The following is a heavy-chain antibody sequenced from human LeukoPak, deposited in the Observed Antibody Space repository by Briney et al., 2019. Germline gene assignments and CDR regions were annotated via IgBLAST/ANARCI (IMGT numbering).Heavy chain of an antibody. CDR3: ARVEASGYDYGAFDY. V-gene: IGHV3-74*01. CDR2: INGDGSST. J-gene: IGHJ4*02. D-gene: IGHD5-12*01. CDR1: GFTFSSYW. Sequence: GGSLRLSCAASGFTFSSYWMHWVRQAPGKGLVWVSRINGDGSSTAYADSVKGRFTISRDNAKNSLYLQMNSLRAEDTAVYYCARVEASGYDYGAFDYWGQGTLVTVSS.